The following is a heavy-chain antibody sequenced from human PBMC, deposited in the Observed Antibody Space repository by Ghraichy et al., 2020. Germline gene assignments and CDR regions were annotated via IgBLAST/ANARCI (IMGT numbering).Heavy chain of an antibody. CDR1: GFTFSSYG. V-gene: IGHV3-30*18. CDR2: ISYDGSNK. CDR3: AKAVTTVVTQADAFDI. J-gene: IGHJ3*02. D-gene: IGHD4-23*01. Sequence: LSLTCAASGFTFSSYGMHWVRQAPGKGLEWVAVISYDGSNKYYADSVKGRFTISRDNSKNTLYLQMNSLRAEDTAVYYCAKAVTTVVTQADAFDIWGQGTMVTVSS.